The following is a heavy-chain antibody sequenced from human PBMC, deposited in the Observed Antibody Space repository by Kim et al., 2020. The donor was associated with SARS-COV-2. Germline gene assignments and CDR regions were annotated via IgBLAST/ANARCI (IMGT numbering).Heavy chain of an antibody. CDR3: AREASGATTFFDY. J-gene: IGHJ4*02. D-gene: IGHD5-12*01. Sequence: YAASVKGRFTIARDNAKNSLYLQMNSLRAEDTAVYYCAREASGATTFFDYWGQGTLVTVSS. V-gene: IGHV3-21*01.